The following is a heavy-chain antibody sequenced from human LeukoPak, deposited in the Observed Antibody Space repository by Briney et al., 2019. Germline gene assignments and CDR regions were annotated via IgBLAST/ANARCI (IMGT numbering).Heavy chain of an antibody. J-gene: IGHJ4*02. D-gene: IGHD3-22*01. CDR3: AKRGVVIRVILVGFHKEAYYFDS. V-gene: IGHV3-23*01. Sequence: GGSLRLSCAVSGITLSNYGMSWVRQAPGKGLEWVAGISGSDGGTNYADSVKGRFTISRDNPKNTLYLQMNSLGAEDTAVYFCAKRGVVIRVILVGFHKEAYYFDSWGQGALVTVSS. CDR2: ISGSDGGT. CDR1: GITLSNYG.